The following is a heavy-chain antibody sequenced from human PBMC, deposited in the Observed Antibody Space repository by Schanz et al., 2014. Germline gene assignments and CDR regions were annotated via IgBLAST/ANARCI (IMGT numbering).Heavy chain of an antibody. J-gene: IGHJ4*02. CDR2: IIPILDKT. Sequence: QVQLVQSGAEVKKPGSSVKVSCKASGGTFSSSTLTWVRQAPGQGLEWMGRIIPILDKTNYAQKFQGRVTMTRDTSLKTAYMEMTDLKFEDAGLYYCAIHYGDRPLWGQGPLIAVSS. CDR1: GGTFSSST. CDR3: AIHYGDRPL. D-gene: IGHD4-17*01. V-gene: IGHV1-69*02.